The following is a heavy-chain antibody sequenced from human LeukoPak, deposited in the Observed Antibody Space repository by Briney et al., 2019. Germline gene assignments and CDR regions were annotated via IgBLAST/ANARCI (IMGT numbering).Heavy chain of an antibody. CDR2: IRSDESNT. CDR3: ARANYYGMDV. CDR1: GFSLSDYR. J-gene: IGHJ6*02. Sequence: GGSLRLSCVGSGFSLSDYRMHWVRQAPGKGLVWVSFIRSDESNTRYADSVKGRFTISRDNAKNTLYLQMNSLRAEDTAMYYCARANYYGMDVWGQGTTVTVSS. V-gene: IGHV3-74*01.